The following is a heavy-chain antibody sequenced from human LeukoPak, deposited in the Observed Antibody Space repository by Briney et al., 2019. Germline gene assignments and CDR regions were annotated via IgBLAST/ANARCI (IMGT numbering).Heavy chain of an antibody. J-gene: IGHJ5*02. CDR2: INHSGST. CDR3: ARGTDFWFDP. CDR1: GGSFSGYY. D-gene: IGHD3-3*01. Sequence: SETLSLTCAVYGGSFSGYYWSWIRQPPGKGLEWIGEINHSGSTNYNPSLKSRVTISVDTSKNQFSLKLSSVTAADTAVYYCARGTDFWFDPWGQGTLVTVSS. V-gene: IGHV4-34*01.